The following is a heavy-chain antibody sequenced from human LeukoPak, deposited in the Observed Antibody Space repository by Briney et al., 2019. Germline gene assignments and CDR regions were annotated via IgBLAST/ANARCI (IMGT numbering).Heavy chain of an antibody. D-gene: IGHD4-17*01. CDR3: AKDGDYGTLFI. V-gene: IGHV3-30*02. J-gene: IGHJ3*02. Sequence: GGSLRLSCAASGFTFSSYGMHWVRQAPGKGLEWVAFIRYDGSNKYYADSVKGRFTISRDNSKNTLYLQMNSLRAEDTAVYYCAKDGDYGTLFIWGQGTMVTVSS. CDR1: GFTFSSYG. CDR2: IRYDGSNK.